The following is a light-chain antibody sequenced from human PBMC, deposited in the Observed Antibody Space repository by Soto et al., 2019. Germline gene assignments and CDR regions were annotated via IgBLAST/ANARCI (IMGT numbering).Light chain of an antibody. V-gene: IGLV2-14*01. CDR3: TSYPSSATLE. J-gene: IGLJ2*01. CDR1: SSDIGQYNY. CDR2: DVS. Sequence: QSALTQPASVSGSPGQSITISCTGTSSDIGQYNYVSWYQQHPGKAPKLMIYDVSNRPSGVPNRFSGSKSGNTASLTIAGLQAEYEADYYCTSYPSSATLEVGGGTKLTVL.